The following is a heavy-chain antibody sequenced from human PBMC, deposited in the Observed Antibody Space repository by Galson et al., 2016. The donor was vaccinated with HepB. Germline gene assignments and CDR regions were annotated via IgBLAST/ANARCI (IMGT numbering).Heavy chain of an antibody. CDR1: GFIFRSYG. V-gene: IGHV3-33*01. J-gene: IGHJ6*01. CDR3: ARGVTIFGVVTNPSDV. D-gene: IGHD3-3*01. CDR2: IRYDGSNK. Sequence: SLRLSCAASGFIFRSYGMHWVRQAPGKGLEWVAVIRYDGSNKYYADSVKGRFTISRDNSKNTLYLQMDSLRAEDTAVYYCARGVTIFGVVTNPSDVRGQGTTVTVSS.